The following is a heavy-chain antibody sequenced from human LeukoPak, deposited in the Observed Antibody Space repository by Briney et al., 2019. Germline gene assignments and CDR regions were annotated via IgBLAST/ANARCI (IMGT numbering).Heavy chain of an antibody. V-gene: IGHV3-23*01. CDR2: ISGSGRDI. D-gene: IGHD3-16*01. J-gene: IGHJ4*02. Sequence: GGSLRLSCAAFGFTFRPYDMSWVSHAPGKGPEWVAGISGSGRDIHYADSVRGRFTISSDTSKTTLYLQMNSLRAEDTAIYYCARHTTVAGGRYFHYWGQGTMVTVSS. CDR1: GFTFRPYD. CDR3: ARHTTVAGGRYFHY.